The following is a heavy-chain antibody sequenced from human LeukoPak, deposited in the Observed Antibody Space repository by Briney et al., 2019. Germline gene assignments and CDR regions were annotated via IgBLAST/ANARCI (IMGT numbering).Heavy chain of an antibody. D-gene: IGHD6-19*01. CDR3: AREGSRWYGNFDY. CDR2: INPKSGGT. CDR1: GYTVTGYY. Sequence: ASVKVSCKASGYTVTGYYMHWVRQAPGQGREWMGWINPKSGGTNYAQKFQGRVTMTRDTSINTAYMELSSLRSDDTAVYYCAREGSRWYGNFDYWGQGSLVTVSP. V-gene: IGHV1-2*02. J-gene: IGHJ4*02.